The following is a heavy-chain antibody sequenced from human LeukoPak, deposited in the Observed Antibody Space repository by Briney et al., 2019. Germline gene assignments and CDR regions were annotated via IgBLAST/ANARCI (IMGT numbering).Heavy chain of an antibody. CDR3: ARDIAVAGTFGY. CDR2: IIPIFGTA. CDR1: GGTFSSYA. V-gene: IGHV1-69*13. Sequence: SVTVSFTASGGTFSSYAISWVRQAPGQGLEWMGGIIPIFGTANYAQKFQGRVTITADESTSTAYMELSSLRSEDTAVYYCARDIAVAGTFGYWGQGTLVTVSS. J-gene: IGHJ4*02. D-gene: IGHD6-19*01.